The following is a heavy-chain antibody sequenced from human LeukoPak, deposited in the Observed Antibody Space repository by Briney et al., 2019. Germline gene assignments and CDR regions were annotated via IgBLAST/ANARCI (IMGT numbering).Heavy chain of an antibody. D-gene: IGHD2-21*01. CDR1: GGSFSGYY. CDR3: ARGRLKGLDV. CDR2: INRSGST. Sequence: PSETLSLTCAVYGGSFSGYYWGWIRQPPGKGLEWIGEINRSGSTNYNPSLKSRVTISVDTSKSQFSLKLTSVTAADTAVYYCARGRLKGLDVWGQGTTVTVSS. J-gene: IGHJ6*02. V-gene: IGHV4-34*01.